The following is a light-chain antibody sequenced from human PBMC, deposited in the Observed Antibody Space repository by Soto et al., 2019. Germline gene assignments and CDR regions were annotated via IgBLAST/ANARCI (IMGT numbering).Light chain of an antibody. V-gene: IGKV1-5*03. CDR1: QSISGW. CDR2: EAS. Sequence: DIQMTQSPSTLSASVGDRVTITCRASQSISGWLAWYQQKPGKAPKFLIYEASTLQSGVPSRFSGSGSGTEFTLTISSLQADDVATYSCQQYYTSPQTFGQGTKVEVK. J-gene: IGKJ1*01. CDR3: QQYYTSPQT.